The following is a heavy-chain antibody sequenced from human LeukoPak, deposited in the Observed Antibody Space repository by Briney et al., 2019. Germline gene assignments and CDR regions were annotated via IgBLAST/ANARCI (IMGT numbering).Heavy chain of an antibody. CDR2: INSDGSWT. D-gene: IGHD3-9*01. CDR3: AREYYDILTGYLSYFDY. V-gene: IGHV3-74*01. J-gene: IGHJ4*02. CDR1: GNYW. Sequence: GGSLRLSCAASGNYWMHWVRQAPGKGLVWVSHINSDGSWTSYADSVKGRFTISKDNSKNTLYLQMNSLRAEDTAVYYCAREYYDILTGYLSYFDYWGQGTLVTVSS.